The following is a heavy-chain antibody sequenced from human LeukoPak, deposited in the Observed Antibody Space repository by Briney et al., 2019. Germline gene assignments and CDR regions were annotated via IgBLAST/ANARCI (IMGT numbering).Heavy chain of an antibody. CDR3: AKASGRLANNWLDP. CDR2: ISGSGGST. J-gene: IGHJ5*02. V-gene: IGHV3-23*01. CDR1: GFTFSSYA. Sequence: GGSLRLSCAASGFTFSSYAMSWVRQAPGKGLEWVSAISGSGGSTYYAGSVKGRFTISRDNSKNTLYLQMNSLRAEDTAVYYCAKASGRLANNWLDPWGQGTLVTVSS. D-gene: IGHD3-10*01.